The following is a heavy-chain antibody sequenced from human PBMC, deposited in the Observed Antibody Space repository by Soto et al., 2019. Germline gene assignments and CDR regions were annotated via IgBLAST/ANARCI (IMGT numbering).Heavy chain of an antibody. V-gene: IGHV4-38-2*01. CDR1: GYSISSGLY. CDR3: AIGNPDWFDP. D-gene: IGHD1-1*01. Sequence: SETLSLTCAVSGYSISSGLYWGWIRQPPGKGLEWIGTIYRGGITYYNPSLKSRVTISIDTSKNHFSLRLSSVTATDTAVYFCAIGNPDWFDPWGQGTLVTSP. J-gene: IGHJ5*02. CDR2: IYRGGIT.